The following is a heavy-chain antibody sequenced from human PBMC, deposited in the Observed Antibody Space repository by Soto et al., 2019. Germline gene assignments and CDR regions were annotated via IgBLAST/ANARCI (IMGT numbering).Heavy chain of an antibody. D-gene: IGHD6-19*01. Sequence: QVQLVQSGAEVKKPGSSVKVSCKVSGGTFSNYAIDWVRLAPGHGLEWMGGIVPIFGTTDYTQKFQGRATIIADDSTTTAYLEMRSLRSEDTAIYYWARVEAVAGLYNYHGLDVWGQGAAVTVSS. CDR3: ARVEAVAGLYNYHGLDV. V-gene: IGHV1-69*12. CDR1: GGTFSNYA. J-gene: IGHJ6*02. CDR2: IVPIFGTT.